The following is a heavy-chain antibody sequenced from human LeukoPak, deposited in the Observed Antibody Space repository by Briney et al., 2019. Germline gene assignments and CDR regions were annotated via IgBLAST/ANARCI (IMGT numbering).Heavy chain of an antibody. Sequence: GGSLRLSCAASGFTLSSYAMHWVRQAPGKGLEWVAVISYDGSNKYYADSVKGRFTISRDNSKNTLYLQMNSLRAEDTAVYYCARDKSDTAMVTYLFDYWGQGTLVTVSS. J-gene: IGHJ4*02. V-gene: IGHV3-30*04. CDR1: GFTLSSYA. CDR3: ARDKSDTAMVTYLFDY. D-gene: IGHD5-18*01. CDR2: ISYDGSNK.